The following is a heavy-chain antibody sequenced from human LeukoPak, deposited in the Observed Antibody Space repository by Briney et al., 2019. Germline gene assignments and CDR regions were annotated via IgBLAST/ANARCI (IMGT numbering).Heavy chain of an antibody. V-gene: IGHV1-46*01. CDR2: INPSGGST. CDR3: ARDWPRRYYYGSGSDPEPNYYYYYGMDV. CDR1: GYTFTSYY. Sequence: APVKVSCKASGYTFTSYYMHWVRQAPGQGLEWMGIINPSGGSTSYAQKFQGRVTITADKSTSTAYMELSSLRSEDTAVYYCARDWPRRYYYGSGSDPEPNYYYYYGMDVWGQGTTVTVSS. D-gene: IGHD3-10*01. J-gene: IGHJ6*02.